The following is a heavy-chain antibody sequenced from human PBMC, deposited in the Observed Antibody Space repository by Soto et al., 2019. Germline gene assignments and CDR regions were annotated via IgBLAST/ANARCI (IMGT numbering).Heavy chain of an antibody. CDR3: ARGDRGAFDI. Sequence: EVQLVESGGGLVQPGESLRLSCAASGFTCSYYWMHWVRQAPGKGLVWVSRIHSDGSSTTYADSVKGRFTISRDNARNTVYLQMNSLRVEDTAVYYCARGDRGAFDIWGQGTVVTVSS. V-gene: IGHV3-74*01. CDR1: GFTCSYYW. J-gene: IGHJ3*02. CDR2: IHSDGSST.